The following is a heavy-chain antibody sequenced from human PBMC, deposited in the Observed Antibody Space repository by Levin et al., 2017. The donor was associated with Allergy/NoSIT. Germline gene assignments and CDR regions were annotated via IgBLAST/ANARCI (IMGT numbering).Heavy chain of an antibody. Sequence: ASVKVSCKASGYTFTGYYMHWVRQAPGQGLEWMGWINPNSGGTNYAQKFQGRVTMTRDTSISTAYMELSRLRSDDTAVYYCARDEEAGHYYGSGSCFDYWGQGTLVTVSS. J-gene: IGHJ4*02. CDR1: GYTFTGYY. CDR2: INPNSGGT. V-gene: IGHV1-2*02. D-gene: IGHD3-10*01. CDR3: ARDEEAGHYYGSGSCFDY.